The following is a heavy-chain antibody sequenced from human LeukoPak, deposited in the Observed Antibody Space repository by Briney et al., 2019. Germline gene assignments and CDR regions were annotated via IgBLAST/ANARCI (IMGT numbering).Heavy chain of an antibody. Sequence: PGGSLRLSCAASGFTFSSYAMSWVRQAPGKGLEWVSAISGSGGSTYYADSVKGRFTISRDNSKNTLYLQMNSLRAEDTAVYYCAKGIGSSGYYQYYFDCWGQGTLVTVSS. CDR2: ISGSGGST. CDR1: GFTFSSYA. J-gene: IGHJ4*02. CDR3: AKGIGSSGYYQYYFDC. D-gene: IGHD3-22*01. V-gene: IGHV3-23*01.